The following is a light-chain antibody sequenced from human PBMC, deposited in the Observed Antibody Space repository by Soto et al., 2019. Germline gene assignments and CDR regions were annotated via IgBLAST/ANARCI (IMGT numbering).Light chain of an antibody. V-gene: IGKV3-11*01. CDR1: QSVSNY. Sequence: EIVLTQSPATLSLSPGERATLSCRASQSVSNYLDWYQQKPGQAPRLLIYDASNRATGIPARFSGSGSGTDFTLIISSVDPEDFTVYYCQQRSNWPRLTFGGGTNVEIK. CDR3: QQRSNWPRLT. CDR2: DAS. J-gene: IGKJ4*01.